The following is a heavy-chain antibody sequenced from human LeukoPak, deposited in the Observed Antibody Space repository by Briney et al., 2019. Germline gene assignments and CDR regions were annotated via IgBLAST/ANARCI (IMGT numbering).Heavy chain of an antibody. V-gene: IGHV4-34*01. Sequence: SETLSLTCAVYGGSFSGYYWSWIRQPLGKGLEWIGEINHSGSTNYNPSLKSRVTISVDTSKNQFSLKLSSVTAADTAVYYCARGRYSNYGYWGQGTLVTVSS. CDR3: ARGRYSNYGY. J-gene: IGHJ4*02. D-gene: IGHD4-11*01. CDR1: GGSFSGYY. CDR2: INHSGST.